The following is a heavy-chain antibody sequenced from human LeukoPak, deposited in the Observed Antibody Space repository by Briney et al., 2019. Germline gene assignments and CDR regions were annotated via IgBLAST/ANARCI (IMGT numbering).Heavy chain of an antibody. J-gene: IGHJ6*02. V-gene: IGHV1-69*13. CDR2: IIPIFGTA. Sequence: SVKVSCKASGGTFSSYAISWVRQAPGQGLEWMGGIIPIFGTANYAQKFQGRVTITADESTSTAYMELSSLRSEDTAVYYCARDSLLRYFDWLSYYYGMDVWGQGTTVTVSS. CDR3: ARDSLLRYFDWLSYYYGMDV. D-gene: IGHD3-9*01. CDR1: GGTFSSYA.